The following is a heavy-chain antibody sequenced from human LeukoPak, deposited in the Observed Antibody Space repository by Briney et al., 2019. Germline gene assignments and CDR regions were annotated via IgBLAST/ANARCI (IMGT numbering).Heavy chain of an antibody. D-gene: IGHD4-11*01. J-gene: IGHJ5*01. V-gene: IGHV3-33*06. CDR2: IWRDATNM. CDR1: GFTFSHYC. Sequence: GGSLRLSCTTSGFTFSHYCMHCVRQAPGKGREWVAVIWRDATNMYYRDCVKGRFTIYRDNSKNTIYLQMNSLRVEDKAVYYCAKDAQRGFDYSNSLESWGQGTLVTVSS. CDR3: AKDAQRGFDYSNSLES.